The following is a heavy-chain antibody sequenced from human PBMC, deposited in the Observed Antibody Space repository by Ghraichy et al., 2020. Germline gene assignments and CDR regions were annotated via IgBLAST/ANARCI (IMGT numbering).Heavy chain of an antibody. J-gene: IGHJ6*03. CDR1: GFTFSSYE. V-gene: IGHV3-48*03. CDR3: ARTNFYYYMDV. CDR2: ISSSGRTF. Sequence: LSLTCAASGFTFSSYEMNWVRQAPGKGLEWISYISSSGRTFYYAGSVKGRFTISRDNAKNSLFLQMNSLRAEDTAVYYCARTNFYYYMDVWGKGTTVTVSS.